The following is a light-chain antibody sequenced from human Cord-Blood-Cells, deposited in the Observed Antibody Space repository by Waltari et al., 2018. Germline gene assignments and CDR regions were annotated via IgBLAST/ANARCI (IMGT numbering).Light chain of an antibody. Sequence: QSALTQPRSVSGSPGQSVTISCTGTSSDVGGYNYVSWYQQHLGKAPKLMIYDVSKRPSGVPDRFSGSKSGNTASLTISGLQAEDEADYYCCSYAGSYTRVFGGGTKLTVL. V-gene: IGLV2-11*01. CDR1: SSDVGGYNY. J-gene: IGLJ3*02. CDR2: DVS. CDR3: CSYAGSYTRV.